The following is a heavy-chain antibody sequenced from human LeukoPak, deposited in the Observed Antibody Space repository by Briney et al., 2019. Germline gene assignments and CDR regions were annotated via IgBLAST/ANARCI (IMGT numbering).Heavy chain of an antibody. CDR2: ISAGGGST. CDR3: AKGRRDGYNYDY. J-gene: IGHJ4*02. CDR1: GFTFSSYA. Sequence: PGGSLRLSCAASGFTFSSYAMSWVRQAPGKGLEWVSAISAGGGSTYCADSVKGRFTISRDSSENMLYLQMNSLRAEDTAVYYCAKGRRDGYNYDYWGQGTPVTVSS. D-gene: IGHD5-24*01. V-gene: IGHV3-23*01.